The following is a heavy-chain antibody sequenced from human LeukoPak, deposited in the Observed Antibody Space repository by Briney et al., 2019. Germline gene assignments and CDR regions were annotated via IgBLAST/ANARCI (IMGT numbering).Heavy chain of an antibody. CDR2: IYPGDSDL. Sequence: GESLKISCKDSRYSFANYWIAWVRQRPGKGLEWIGIIYPGDSDLRYNPSFQGQVTISADKSINTAYLQWSSLKASDTAMYYCTRHEEVASITSFAYWGQGTLVTVSS. V-gene: IGHV5-51*01. CDR3: TRHEEVASITSFAY. CDR1: RYSFANYW. D-gene: IGHD5-24*01. J-gene: IGHJ4*02.